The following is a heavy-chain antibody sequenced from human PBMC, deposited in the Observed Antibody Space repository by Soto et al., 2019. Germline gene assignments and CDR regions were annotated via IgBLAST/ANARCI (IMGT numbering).Heavy chain of an antibody. J-gene: IGHJ5*02. Sequence: AAVKGSCNTSGGTFSNYAFTSVRQAPVQALEWMGWISAYNGTTNYAQKLQGTSTMTTDTSTSTAYMELRSLRSDDTAVYYYARFSYCGGDCYPTGWLDPWGQGTLVTVPS. D-gene: IGHD2-21*02. CDR3: ARFSYCGGDCYPTGWLDP. CDR1: GGTFSNYA. CDR2: ISAYNGTT. V-gene: IGHV1-18*01.